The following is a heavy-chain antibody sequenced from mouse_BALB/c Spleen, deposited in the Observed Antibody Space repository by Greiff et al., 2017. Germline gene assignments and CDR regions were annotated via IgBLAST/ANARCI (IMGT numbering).Heavy chain of an antibody. V-gene: IGHV1-4*01. J-gene: IGHJ4*01. CDR3: TKDYYGYDAMDY. D-gene: IGHD1-2*01. CDR2: INPSNGGT. CDR1: GYTFTSYT. Sequence: VQLQQSGAELARPGASVKMSCKASGYTFTSYTMHWVKQRPGQGLEWIGYINPSNGGTNFNEKFKSKATLTVDKSSSTAYMQLSSLTSEDSAVYYCTKDYYGYDAMDYWGQGTSVTVSS.